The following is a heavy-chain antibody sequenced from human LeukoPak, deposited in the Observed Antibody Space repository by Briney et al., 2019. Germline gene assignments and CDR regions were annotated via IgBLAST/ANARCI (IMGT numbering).Heavy chain of an antibody. CDR3: AKEDVGADPHF. V-gene: IGHV3-23*01. J-gene: IGHJ4*02. CDR2: VSVYGGCT. D-gene: IGHD1-26*01. CDR1: GFTFSAYG. Sequence: GGSLRLSCGASGFTFSAYGMSWTPRAPRKGVEAGSSVSVYGGCTFYGDSVRGRFTMSRHISENTVYLQMDRLRAEDTALYYCAKEDVGADPHFWGQGTLVTVSS.